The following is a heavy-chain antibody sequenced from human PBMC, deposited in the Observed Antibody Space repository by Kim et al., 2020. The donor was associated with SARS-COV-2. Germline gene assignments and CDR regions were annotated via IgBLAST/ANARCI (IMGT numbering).Heavy chain of an antibody. J-gene: IGHJ4*02. Sequence: SETLSLTCTVSGGSISSYYWSWIRQPPGKGLEWIGYIYYSGSTNYNPSLKSRVTISVDTSKNQFSLKLSSVTAADTAVYYCARSDGTGPFEFMIYWGQGTLVTVSS. D-gene: IGHD3-16*01. CDR1: GGSISSYY. CDR2: IYYSGST. CDR3: ARSDGTGPFEFMIY. V-gene: IGHV4-59*01.